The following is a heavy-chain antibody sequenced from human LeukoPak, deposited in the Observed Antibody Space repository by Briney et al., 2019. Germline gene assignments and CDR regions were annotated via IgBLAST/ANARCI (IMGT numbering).Heavy chain of an antibody. D-gene: IGHD3-22*01. CDR3: ARGYDSSAYYPFNY. Sequence: SETLSLTCVVSGGSLSTHHWSWIRQSPGRGLEWTGYISDSGSTNYNPSLKSRVTISVDTSKNQFSLMLSSVTAADTAVYYYARGYDSSAYYPFNYWGQGTLVTVSS. V-gene: IGHV4-59*11. J-gene: IGHJ4*02. CDR2: ISDSGST. CDR1: GGSLSTHH.